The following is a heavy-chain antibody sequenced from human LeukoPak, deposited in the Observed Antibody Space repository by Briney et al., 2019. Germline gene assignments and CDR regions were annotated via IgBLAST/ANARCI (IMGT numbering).Heavy chain of an antibody. CDR1: GGSISSYY. V-gene: IGHV4-59*01. CDR2: VFYGGST. D-gene: IGHD6-19*01. Sequence: AETLSLTCTVSGGSISSYYWSWIRQSPGKGLEWIGYVFYGGSTIYSPSLKSRVTISVDTSKNQISLKLTSVTAADTAVFYCARFAGYSSGWHDYWGQGALATASS. CDR3: ARFAGYSSGWHDY. J-gene: IGHJ4*02.